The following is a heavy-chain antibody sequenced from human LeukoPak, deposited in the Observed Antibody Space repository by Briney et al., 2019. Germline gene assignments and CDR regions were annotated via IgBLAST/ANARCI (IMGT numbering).Heavy chain of an antibody. CDR2: VGIAADT. CDR3: ARQKKSHGNFDY. V-gene: IGHV3-13*01. J-gene: IGHJ4*02. CDR1: GFTFSSYA. D-gene: IGHD1-26*01. Sequence: GGSLRLSCAASGFTFSSYAMSWVRQAPGKGLEWVSAVGIAADTFYPGSVKGRFTISRENAKNSLYLQMNSLRVEDTAVYYCARQKKSHGNFDYWGQGTLVTVSS.